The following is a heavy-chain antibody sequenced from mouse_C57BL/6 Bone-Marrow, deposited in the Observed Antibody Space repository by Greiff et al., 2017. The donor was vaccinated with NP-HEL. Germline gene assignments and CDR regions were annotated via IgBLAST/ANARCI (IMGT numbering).Heavy chain of an antibody. J-gene: IGHJ2*01. CDR3: AGGYYGPDY. CDR2: INPSTGGT. V-gene: IGHV1-42*01. Sequence: VQLQQSGPELVKPGASVKISCKASGYSFTGYYMNWVKQSPEKSLEWIGEINPSTGGTTYNQKFKAKATLTVDKSSSTAYMQLKSLTSEDSAVYYCAGGYYGPDYWGQGTTLTVSS. D-gene: IGHD1-1*01. CDR1: GYSFTGYY.